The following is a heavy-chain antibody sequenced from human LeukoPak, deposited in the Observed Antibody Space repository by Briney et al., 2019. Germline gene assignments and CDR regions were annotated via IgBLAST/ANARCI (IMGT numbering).Heavy chain of an antibody. CDR2: MNGRGRST. Sequence: GGSLRLSCAASGFTFSTYAMSWVRQAPGKGLEWVSGMNGRGRSTYYADSVRGRFTLSRDDSRNTLCLQMNSLRAEDTAVYYCGGAAVQGHYYYYTDVWGKGTTVTVSS. D-gene: IGHD6-13*01. V-gene: IGHV3-23*01. CDR1: GFTFSTYA. CDR3: GGAAVQGHYYYYTDV. J-gene: IGHJ6*03.